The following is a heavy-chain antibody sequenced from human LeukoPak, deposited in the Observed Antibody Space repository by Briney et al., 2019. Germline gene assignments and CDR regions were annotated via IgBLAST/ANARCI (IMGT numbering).Heavy chain of an antibody. CDR1: GGTFSSYG. D-gene: IGHD2-15*01. CDR2: IIPIFGTA. CDR3: ARERVDPGDIVVVVAATRAFDI. Sequence: GASVKVSCKASGGTFSSYGISWVRQAPGQGLEWMGRIIPIFGTANYAQKFQGRVTITTDESTSTAYMELSSLRSEDTAVYYCARERVDPGDIVVVVAATRAFDIWGQGTMVTVSS. V-gene: IGHV1-69*05. J-gene: IGHJ3*02.